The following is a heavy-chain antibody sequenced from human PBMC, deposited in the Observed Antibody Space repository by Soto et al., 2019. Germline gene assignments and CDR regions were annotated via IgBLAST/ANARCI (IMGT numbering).Heavy chain of an antibody. J-gene: IGHJ4*02. D-gene: IGHD4-4*01. Sequence: PEGSLRLSCAACGFTFSSDWMHWVRQAAGKGLVWVSRINMDGSSTNYADSVKGRFTISKDNAKNTLYLQMNSLRADDTAVYYCARGPRGLYGNDYWGQGALVTVSS. CDR3: ARGPRGLYGNDY. V-gene: IGHV3-74*01. CDR2: INMDGSST. CDR1: GFTFSSDW.